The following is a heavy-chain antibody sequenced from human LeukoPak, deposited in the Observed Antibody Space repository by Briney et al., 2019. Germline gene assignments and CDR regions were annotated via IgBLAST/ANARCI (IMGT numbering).Heavy chain of an antibody. J-gene: IGHJ5*02. Sequence: GSSVKVSCKASGGTFSSYAISWVRQAPGQGLEWMGGIIPIFGTANYAQKFQGRVTITADESTSTAYMELSSLRSEDTAVYSCASASSSYDWFDPWGQGTLVTVSS. CDR3: ASASSSYDWFDP. V-gene: IGHV1-69*01. D-gene: IGHD6-13*01. CDR1: GGTFSSYA. CDR2: IIPIFGTA.